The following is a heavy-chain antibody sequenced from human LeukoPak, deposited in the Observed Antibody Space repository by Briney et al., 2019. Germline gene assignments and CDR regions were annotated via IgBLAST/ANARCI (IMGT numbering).Heavy chain of an antibody. Sequence: SVKVSCKASGGTFSSYAISWVRQAPGQGLEWMGRIIPILGIANYAQKFQGRVTITADKSTSTAYMELSSLRSEDTAVYYCARARSSNFLYDTPYGMDVWGQGTTVTVSS. V-gene: IGHV1-69*04. CDR3: ARARSSNFLYDTPYGMDV. CDR1: GGTFSSYA. CDR2: IIPILGIA. D-gene: IGHD3-22*01. J-gene: IGHJ6*02.